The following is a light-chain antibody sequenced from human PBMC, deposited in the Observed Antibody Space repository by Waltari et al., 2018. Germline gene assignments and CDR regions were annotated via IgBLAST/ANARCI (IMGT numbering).Light chain of an antibody. CDR3: ETGSHGTGV. J-gene: IGLJ3*02. Sequence: HLVLTQSPSASASLGAPGTLTCTLSSGHSSNIIACLQQRPEGGPRSLMKVNSDGSHSKGDDIPDRCSSSSSAVERYLTIASVQSEDEADYYCETGSHGTGVFGGGTKLTVL. CDR1: SGHSSNI. CDR2: VNSDGSH. V-gene: IGLV4-69*01.